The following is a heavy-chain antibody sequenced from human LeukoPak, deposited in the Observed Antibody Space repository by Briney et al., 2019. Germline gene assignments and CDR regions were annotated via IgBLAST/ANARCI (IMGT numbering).Heavy chain of an antibody. D-gene: IGHD1-26*01. CDR3: ARGRGVGATTYYYYGMDV. V-gene: IGHV4-59*01. J-gene: IGHJ6*02. CDR2: IYYSGST. CDR1: GGSISSYY. Sequence: PSETLSLTCTVSGGSISSYYWSWIRQPPGKGLEWIGYIYYSGSTNYNPSLKSRVTISVDTSKNQFSLKLSSVTAADTAVYYCARGRGVGATTYYYYGMDVGGQGTTVTVSS.